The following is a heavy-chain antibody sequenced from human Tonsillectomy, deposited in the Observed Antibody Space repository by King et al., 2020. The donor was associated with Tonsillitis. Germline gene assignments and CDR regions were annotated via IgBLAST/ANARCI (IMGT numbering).Heavy chain of an antibody. CDR3: AKDYYYDNSGYGY. CDR1: GFTFSRYG. D-gene: IGHD3-22*01. CDR2: ISYDGSKK. Sequence: HVQLVESGGGVVQPGRSLRLSCAASGFTFSRYGMYWVRQAPGKGLEWVAVISYDGSKKNYADSVKGRFTVSRDNSKNTLYLQMTSLRAEDAAVYYCAKDYYYDNSGYGYWGRGTLVTVSS. J-gene: IGHJ4*02. V-gene: IGHV3-30*18.